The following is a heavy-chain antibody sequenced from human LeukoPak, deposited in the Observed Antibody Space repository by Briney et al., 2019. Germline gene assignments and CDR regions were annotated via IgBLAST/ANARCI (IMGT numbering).Heavy chain of an antibody. D-gene: IGHD6-13*01. J-gene: IGHJ4*02. V-gene: IGHV3-21*01. CDR1: GFTFSNAW. Sequence: GGSLRLSCAASGFTFSNAWMSWVRQAPGKGLEWVSSITSSSSYIYYADSVKGRFTISRDNTKNSLYLQMNGLRAEDTAVYYCARGFSGTWFDYWGQGTLVTVSS. CDR3: ARGFSGTWFDY. CDR2: ITSSSSYI.